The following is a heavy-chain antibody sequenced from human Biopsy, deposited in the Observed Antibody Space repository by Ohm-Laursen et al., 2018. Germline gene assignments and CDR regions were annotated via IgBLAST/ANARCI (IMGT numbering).Heavy chain of an antibody. Sequence: SDTLSLTCDVSGYSISRGYYWGWIRQSPGKGMEWIGEIFHTGTTHYNPSLRSRVTLSVATSENRFSLNLNSVTAADTAVYFCARGVIMMVRDGPYFDSWGQGTLVTVSS. CDR2: IFHTGTT. D-gene: IGHD3-16*01. J-gene: IGHJ4*02. CDR3: ARGVIMMVRDGPYFDS. V-gene: IGHV4-38-2*01. CDR1: GYSISRGYY.